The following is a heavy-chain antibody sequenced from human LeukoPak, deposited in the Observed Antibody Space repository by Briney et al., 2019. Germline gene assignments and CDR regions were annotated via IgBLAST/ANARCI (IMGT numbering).Heavy chain of an antibody. J-gene: IGHJ5*02. CDR1: GFTFSGFS. D-gene: IGHD2/OR15-2a*01. CDR2: INGNGDKT. CDR3: ARIGMENFYDL. Sequence: GGSLRLSCAASGFTFSGFSMHWIRQAPGRGLEYVSAINGNGDKTFYTDSVRGRFTIFRDNSKNTLFLQMGSLSGEDPALYFCARIGMENFYDLWGQGTLVTVSS. V-gene: IGHV3-64*02.